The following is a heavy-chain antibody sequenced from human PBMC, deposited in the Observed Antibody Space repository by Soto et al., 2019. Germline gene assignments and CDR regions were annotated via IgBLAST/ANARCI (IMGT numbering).Heavy chain of an antibody. Sequence: EVQLVESGGGLVQPGGSLRLSCAASGFTLSNYDIHWVRQVTGKGLEWVSAIDIAGDTYYADPVKGRFTISRESAKNSVYLQMNNLGAGDKAVYYCARASRWLQARYFDLWGRGTLVSVSS. D-gene: IGHD5-12*01. CDR3: ARASRWLQARYFDL. CDR1: GFTLSNYD. J-gene: IGHJ2*01. V-gene: IGHV3-13*01. CDR2: IDIAGDT.